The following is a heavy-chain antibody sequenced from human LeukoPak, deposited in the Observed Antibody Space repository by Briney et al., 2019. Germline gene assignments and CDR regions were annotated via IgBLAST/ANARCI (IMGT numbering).Heavy chain of an antibody. CDR2: IYYSGST. CDR1: GGSISSGDYS. CDR3: ARVSPDLNDSSGFDY. V-gene: IGHV4-30-4*01. J-gene: IGHJ4*02. Sequence: SQTLSLTCTVSGGSISSGDYSWSWIRQPPGKGLEWIGYIYYSGSTYYNPSLKSRVTISVDTSKNQFSLKLSSVTAADTAVYYCARVSPDLNDSSGFDYWGQGTLVTVSS. D-gene: IGHD3-22*01.